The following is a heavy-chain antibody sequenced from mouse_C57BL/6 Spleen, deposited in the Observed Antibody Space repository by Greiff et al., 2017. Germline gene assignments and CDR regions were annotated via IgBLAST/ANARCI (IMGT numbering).Heavy chain of an antibody. CDR3: ARDHEGDSPYAMDY. V-gene: IGHV5-4*01. CDR1: GFTFSGYA. J-gene: IGHJ4*01. Sequence: EVKRVESGGGLVKPGGSLKLSCAASGFTFSGYAMSWVRQTPEKRLEWVATISDGGSYSTYPYNVNGRFPISRDNAKNNLYLQMVHLKFGDTDMYYCARDHEGDSPYAMDYWGQGTSVTVSS. D-gene: IGHD3-3*01. CDR2: ISDGGSYS.